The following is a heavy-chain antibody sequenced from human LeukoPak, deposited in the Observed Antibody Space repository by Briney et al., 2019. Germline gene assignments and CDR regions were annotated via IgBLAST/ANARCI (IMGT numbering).Heavy chain of an antibody. CDR2: IIPIFGTA. Sequence: GSSVKVSCKASGGTFSSYAISWVRQAPGQGLEWMGGIIPIFGTAHYAQKFQGRVTITADESTSTAYMELSSLRSEDTAVYYCARRRSNGSGSYARDYYYYGMDVWGRGTTVTVSS. D-gene: IGHD3-10*01. V-gene: IGHV1-69*01. J-gene: IGHJ6*02. CDR1: GGTFSSYA. CDR3: ARRRSNGSGSYARDYYYYGMDV.